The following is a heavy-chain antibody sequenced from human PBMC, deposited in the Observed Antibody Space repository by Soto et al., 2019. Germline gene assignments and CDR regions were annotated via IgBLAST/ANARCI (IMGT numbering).Heavy chain of an antibody. J-gene: IGHJ4*02. CDR1: GYTFTSYG. D-gene: IGHD3-10*01. Sequence: ASVKVSCKASGYTFTSYGISWVRQAPGQGLEWMGWISAYNGNTNYAQKLQGRVTMTTDTSTSTAYMELRSLRSDDTAVYYCARGVGRVRDDSPSYFDYWGQGTLVTVSS. CDR3: ARGVGRVRDDSPSYFDY. CDR2: ISAYNGNT. V-gene: IGHV1-18*01.